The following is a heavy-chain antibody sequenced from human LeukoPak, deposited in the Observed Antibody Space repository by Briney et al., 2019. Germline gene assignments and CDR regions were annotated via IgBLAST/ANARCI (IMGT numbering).Heavy chain of an antibody. J-gene: IGHJ4*02. CDR2: IRYDGSNK. D-gene: IGHD3-22*01. Sequence: GGSLRLSCAASGFTFSSYGMHWVRRAPGKGLEWVAFIRYDGSNKYYADSVKGRFTISRDNSRNTLYLQMNSLRAEDTAVYYCAKDSAYYYDSSGYYYDWGQGTLVTVSS. CDR1: GFTFSSYG. V-gene: IGHV3-30*02. CDR3: AKDSAYYYDSSGYYYD.